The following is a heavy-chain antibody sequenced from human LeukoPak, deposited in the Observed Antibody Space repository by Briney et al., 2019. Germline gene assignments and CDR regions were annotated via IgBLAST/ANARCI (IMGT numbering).Heavy chain of an antibody. V-gene: IGHV1-2*02. Sequence: GASVKVSCKASGYTFTGYYMHWVRQAPGQGLEWMGWINPNSGGTNYAQKFQGRVTMTRDTSISAAYMELSRLRSDDTAAYYCARGSFGYSSGWYVLGYWGQGTLVTVSS. CDR1: GYTFTGYY. CDR2: INPNSGGT. CDR3: ARGSFGYSSGWYVLGY. D-gene: IGHD6-19*01. J-gene: IGHJ4*02.